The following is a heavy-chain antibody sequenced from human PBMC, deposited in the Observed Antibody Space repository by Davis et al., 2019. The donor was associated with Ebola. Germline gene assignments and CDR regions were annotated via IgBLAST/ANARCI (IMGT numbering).Heavy chain of an antibody. CDR1: GYTFTSYD. V-gene: IGHV1-8*01. CDR3: ARVYSGVAFGAIFGVVGDDY. CDR2: MNPNSGNT. Sequence: ASVKVSCKASGYTFTSYDINWVQQATGQGLEWMGWMNPNSGNTGYAQKFQGRVTMTRNTSISTAYMELSSLRSEDTAVYYCARVYSGVAFGAIFGVVGDDYWGQGTLVTVSS. J-gene: IGHJ4*02. D-gene: IGHD3-3*01.